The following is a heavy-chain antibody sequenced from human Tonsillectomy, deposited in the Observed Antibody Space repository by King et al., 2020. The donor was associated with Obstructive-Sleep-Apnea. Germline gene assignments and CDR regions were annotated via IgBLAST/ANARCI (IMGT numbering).Heavy chain of an antibody. D-gene: IGHD2-8*01. CDR2: IRSKARGGTT. V-gene: IGHV3-49*03. CDR3: SSHCTNGVCYILGSEI. J-gene: IGHJ4*02. Sequence: VQLVESGGGLVQPGRSLRLSCTSSELTFGDYAMSWFRQAPGKGLEWVGFIRSKARGGTTEYAASVKGRFTISRDDSKSIAYLQMNSLKTDDTAVYYCSSHCTNGVCYILGSEIWGQGTLVTVSS. CDR1: ELTFGDYA.